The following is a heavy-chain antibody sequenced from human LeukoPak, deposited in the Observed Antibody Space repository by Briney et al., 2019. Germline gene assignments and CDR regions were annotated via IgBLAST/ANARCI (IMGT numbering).Heavy chain of an antibody. CDR3: AKGAGYDFWSGGYYYYMDV. J-gene: IGHJ6*03. V-gene: IGHV3-23*01. Sequence: GGSLRLSCAASGFTFSSYAMSWVRQAPGKGLEWVSAISGSGGSTYFADSVKGRFTISRDNSKNTLYLQMGILRADDTAVYYCAKGAGYDFWSGGYYYYMDVWGKGTTVTVSS. D-gene: IGHD3-3*01. CDR1: GFTFSSYA. CDR2: ISGSGGST.